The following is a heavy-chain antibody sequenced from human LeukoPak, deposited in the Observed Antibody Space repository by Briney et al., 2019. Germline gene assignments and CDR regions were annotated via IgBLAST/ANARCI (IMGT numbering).Heavy chain of an antibody. CDR2: INHSGST. V-gene: IGHV4-34*01. CDR1: VGSFSGYY. D-gene: IGHD6-19*01. CDR3: SGQVSVGIAVARTSGLFVY. J-gene: IGHJ4*02. Sequence: SETLSLTCAVYVGSFSGYYWSGIRQPPGKGLEWMGEINHSGSTNYYPSLTSRVTISVDTSKNQFSLKLNSVAAADTAGFYCSGQVSVGIAVARTSGLFVYWGQGTLVTDCS.